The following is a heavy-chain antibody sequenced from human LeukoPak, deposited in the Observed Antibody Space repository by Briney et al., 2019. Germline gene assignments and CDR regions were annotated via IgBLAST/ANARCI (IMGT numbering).Heavy chain of an antibody. Sequence: GASVKVSCKASGYTFTGYYMHWVRQAPGQGLEWMGLINPNSGGTNYAQKFQGRVTITRDKSITTAYLQWSSLKASDSAIYYCARRANSGWLLASYFDCWGEGTLVTVSS. J-gene: IGHJ4*02. V-gene: IGHV1-2*06. CDR3: ARRANSGWLLASYFDC. CDR2: INPNSGGT. D-gene: IGHD6-19*01. CDR1: GYTFTGYY.